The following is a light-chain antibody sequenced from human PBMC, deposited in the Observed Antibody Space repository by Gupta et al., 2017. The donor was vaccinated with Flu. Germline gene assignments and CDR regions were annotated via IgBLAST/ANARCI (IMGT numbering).Light chain of an antibody. Sequence: EIVLTQSPGTLSLSPGERATLSCRASQSVSSSYLAWYQQKPGQAPRRLIYGASSRATGIPDRFSGSGSGTDFTLTISRLEPEDFAGYYCQQYGSSQWTFGQGTKVEIK. J-gene: IGKJ1*01. CDR2: GAS. V-gene: IGKV3-20*01. CDR3: QQYGSSQWT. CDR1: QSVSSSY.